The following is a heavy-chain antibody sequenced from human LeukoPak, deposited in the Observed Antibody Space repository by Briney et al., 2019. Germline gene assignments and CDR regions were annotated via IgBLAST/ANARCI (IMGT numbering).Heavy chain of an antibody. V-gene: IGHV3-33*01. CDR3: ARDSRRPEYYDILTGYNVFDY. CDR2: IWYDGSNK. Sequence: SGGSLRLSCAASGFTFSSYGMPWVRQAPGKGLEWVAVIWYDGSNKYYADSVKGRFTISRDNSKNTLYLQMNSLRAEDTAVYYCARDSRRPEYYDILTGYNVFDYWGQGTLVTVSS. J-gene: IGHJ4*02. CDR1: GFTFSSYG. D-gene: IGHD3-9*01.